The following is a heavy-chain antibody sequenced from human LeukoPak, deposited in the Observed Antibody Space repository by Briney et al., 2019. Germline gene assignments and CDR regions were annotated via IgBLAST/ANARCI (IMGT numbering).Heavy chain of an antibody. V-gene: IGHV3-66*01. CDR2: IYSGGDT. CDR1: GFTVSNNY. J-gene: IGHJ4*02. CDR3: ARAYDWNYVY. Sequence: GGSLRLSCAASGFTVSNNYMSWVRQAPGKGLEWVSVIYSGGDTYYADSVKGRFTISRDNSKNTLYLQMNSLRTEDTAVYYCARAYDWNYVYWGQGTLVTVSS. D-gene: IGHD1-7*01.